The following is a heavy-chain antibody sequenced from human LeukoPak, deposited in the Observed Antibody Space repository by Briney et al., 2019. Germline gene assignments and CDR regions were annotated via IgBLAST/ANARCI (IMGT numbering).Heavy chain of an antibody. V-gene: IGHV4-38-2*02. J-gene: IGHJ4*02. CDR3: ARAGYSYGPDY. CDR2: IYHSGST. CDR1: GYSIGSGYY. Sequence: SETLSLTCTVSGYSIGSGYYWGWIRQPPGKGLEWIGSIYHSGSTYYNPSLKSRVTISVDTSKNQFSLKLSSVTAADTAVYYCARAGYSYGPDYWGQGTLVTDSS. D-gene: IGHD5-18*01.